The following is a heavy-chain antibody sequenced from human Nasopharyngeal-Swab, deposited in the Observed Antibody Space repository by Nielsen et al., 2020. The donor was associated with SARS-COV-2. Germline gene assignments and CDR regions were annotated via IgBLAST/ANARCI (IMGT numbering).Heavy chain of an antibody. J-gene: IGHJ4*02. V-gene: IGHV4-39*01. Sequence: GSLRLSCSVSGELVSSGGFYWSWIRQSPGKGLEWIGSIYYSGNTYYNPSLEGRVTVSVDTSKNQFSLNLRSVTAADTAVYYCARHGGWEVTYYFDHWGQGTLVTVSS. CDR1: GELVSSGGFY. CDR2: IYYSGNT. CDR3: ARHGGWEVTYYFDH. D-gene: IGHD2-15*01.